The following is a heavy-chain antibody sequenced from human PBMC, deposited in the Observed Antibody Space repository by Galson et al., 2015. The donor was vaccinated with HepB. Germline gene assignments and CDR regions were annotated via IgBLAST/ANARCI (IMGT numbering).Heavy chain of an antibody. D-gene: IGHD6-6*01. V-gene: IGHV1-18*01. CDR3: ARENGDPSSSKDY. CDR2: ISAYNGNT. CDR1: GYTFTNYA. Sequence: SVKVSCKASGYTFTNYAISWVRQAPGQGLEWMGWISAYNGNTLYAQKLHGRVTMTTDTSTSTAYMELRNLRSDDTAVYYCARENGDPSSSKDYWGQGTLVTVSS. J-gene: IGHJ4*02.